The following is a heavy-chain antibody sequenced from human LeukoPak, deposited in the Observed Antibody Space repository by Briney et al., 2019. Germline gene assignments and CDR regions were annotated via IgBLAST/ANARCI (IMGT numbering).Heavy chain of an antibody. CDR2: INSDGSST. CDR3: ARGMYYYGSGSYYRVDSLDI. Sequence: GSLRLSCAASGFTFSRYWMHWVRQAPGKGLVWVSRINSDGSSTSYADSVKGRFTISRDNAKNTLYLQVNSLRAEDTAVYYCARGMYYYGSGSYYRVDSLDIWGQGTMVTVSS. D-gene: IGHD3-10*01. J-gene: IGHJ3*02. V-gene: IGHV3-74*01. CDR1: GFTFSRYW.